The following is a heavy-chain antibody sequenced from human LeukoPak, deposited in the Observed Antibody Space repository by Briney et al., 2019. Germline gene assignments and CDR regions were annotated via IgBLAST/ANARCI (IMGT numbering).Heavy chain of an antibody. CDR2: IYPGDSDS. J-gene: IGHJ3*02. Sequence: GESLKISCKGSGYSFTSYWIGWVRQMPGKGLEWMGIIYPGDSDSSYSPSFQGQVTISADKSISTAYLQWSSLKASDTAMYYCATTVVIAATTSEDAFDIWGQGTMVTVSS. CDR1: GYSFTSYW. D-gene: IGHD2-15*01. CDR3: ATTVVIAATTSEDAFDI. V-gene: IGHV5-51*01.